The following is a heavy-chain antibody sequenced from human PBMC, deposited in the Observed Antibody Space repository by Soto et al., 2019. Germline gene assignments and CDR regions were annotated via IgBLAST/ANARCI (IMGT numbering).Heavy chain of an antibody. J-gene: IGHJ6*04. D-gene: IGHD3-10*01. CDR2: TYYRSKWYN. Sequence: SQTLSLTCDISGDSVSSNSAGWNWIRQTPSRGLEWLGRTYYRSKWYNNYAVSVKSRVSVNPDTAKNQFSLQLNSVTPEDTAVYYCARGSWEDVRGHKYMDVWGKGTTVTVSS. CDR1: GDSVSSNSAG. CDR3: ARGSWEDVRGHKYMDV. V-gene: IGHV6-1*01.